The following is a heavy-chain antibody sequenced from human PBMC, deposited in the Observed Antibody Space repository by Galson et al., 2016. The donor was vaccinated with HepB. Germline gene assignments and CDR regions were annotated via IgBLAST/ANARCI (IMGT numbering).Heavy chain of an antibody. J-gene: IGHJ3*02. CDR2: DSAGGSNT. V-gene: IGHV3-23*01. CDR3: AKEGAVGGGDAFDI. D-gene: IGHD6-19*01. CDR1: GFIFSSSA. Sequence: SLRLSCAASGFIFSSSAMNWVRQAPGKGLEWVSSDSAGGSNTYYADSVKGRFTISRDNSKSTLYLQMSSLRAEDTAVYYCAKEGAVGGGDAFDIWGQGTMVTVSS.